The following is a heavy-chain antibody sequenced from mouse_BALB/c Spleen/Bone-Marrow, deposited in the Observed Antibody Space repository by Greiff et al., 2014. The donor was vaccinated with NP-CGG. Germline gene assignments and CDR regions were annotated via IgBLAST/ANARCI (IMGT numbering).Heavy chain of an antibody. V-gene: IGHV1S29*02. CDR1: GYTFTDYN. D-gene: IGHD4-1*01. CDR2: IYPYNGGT. CDR3: ARLGRDY. J-gene: IGHJ2*01. Sequence: VQLQQPGPELVKPGASVKISCKASGYTFTDYNMHWVKQSHGKSLEWIGYIYPYNGGTGYNQKLKSKATLTVDNSSSTAYMELRSLTSEDSAVYYCARLGRDYWGQGTTLTVSS.